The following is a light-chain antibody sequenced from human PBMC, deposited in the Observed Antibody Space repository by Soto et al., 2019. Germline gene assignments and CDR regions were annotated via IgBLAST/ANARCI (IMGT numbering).Light chain of an antibody. CDR2: GAS. V-gene: IGKV3-20*01. CDR1: QSITNNF. CDR3: QQYGTLPLT. J-gene: IGKJ4*01. Sequence: EIVLTQSPGTLSLSPWERSTLSFISTQSITNNFLAWYQQKPGQARRLLIYGASTRATGIPDRFSASGSGTDFTLTISRLEPEDFAVYHCQQYGTLPLTFGGGTKVDIK.